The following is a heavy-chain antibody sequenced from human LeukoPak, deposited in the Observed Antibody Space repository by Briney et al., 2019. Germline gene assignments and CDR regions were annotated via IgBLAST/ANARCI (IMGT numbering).Heavy chain of an antibody. CDR2: INTNGRTT. CDR3: AKHPESGNFDY. V-gene: IGHV3-23*05. D-gene: IGHD1-14*01. CDR1: GFTFSSYV. J-gene: IGHJ4*02. Sequence: GGSLGISCAASGFTFSSYVMSWVRQAPGKGLEWVSIINTNGRTTYYADSVKGRFTISRDNSKNTLYLQMNSLRAEDTAVYYCAKHPESGNFDYWGRGTLVTVSS.